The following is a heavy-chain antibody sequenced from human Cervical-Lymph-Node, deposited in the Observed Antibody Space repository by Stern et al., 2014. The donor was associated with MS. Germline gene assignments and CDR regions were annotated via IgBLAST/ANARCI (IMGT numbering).Heavy chain of an antibody. Sequence: EDQLVESGGGLVQPGGSLRLSCAASGFTFDSHSMNWVRQAPGKGLEWVSYITRSSATTHYADSVKGRFTISRNNARNSLFLQMNSLRAEDTAVYYCARGLTIFGVATLLDVWGQGTTVTVSS. CDR3: ARGLTIFGVATLLDV. D-gene: IGHD3-3*01. CDR2: ITRSSATT. CDR1: GFTFDSHS. V-gene: IGHV3-48*04. J-gene: IGHJ6*02.